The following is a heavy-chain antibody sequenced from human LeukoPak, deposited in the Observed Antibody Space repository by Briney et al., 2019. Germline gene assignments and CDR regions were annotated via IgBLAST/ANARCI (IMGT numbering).Heavy chain of an antibody. CDR1: GYTFTSYY. D-gene: IGHD2-2*01. Sequence: ASVKVSCKASGYTFTSYYMHWVRQAPGQGLEWMGIINPSGGSTSYAQKLQGRVTMTRDTSTSTVYMELSSLRSEDTPVYYCARQGPDIVVVPAAFDYWGQGTLVTVSS. V-gene: IGHV1-46*01. J-gene: IGHJ4*02. CDR2: INPSGGST. CDR3: ARQGPDIVVVPAAFDY.